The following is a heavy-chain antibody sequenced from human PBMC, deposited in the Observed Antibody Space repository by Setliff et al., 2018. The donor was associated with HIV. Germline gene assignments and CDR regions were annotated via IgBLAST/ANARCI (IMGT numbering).Heavy chain of an antibody. D-gene: IGHD6-13*01. CDR3: ARHIAAAGNAFDM. CDR1: GYTFTSYY. J-gene: IGHJ3*02. Sequence: GASVKVSCKASGYTFTSYYMHWVRQAPGQGLEWMGIINPSGGSTYYAQKFQGRVTMTRATSTTTVYMELTSLRSEDTAVYYCARHIAAAGNAFDMWGQGTMVTVSS. V-gene: IGHV1-46*01. CDR2: INPSGGST.